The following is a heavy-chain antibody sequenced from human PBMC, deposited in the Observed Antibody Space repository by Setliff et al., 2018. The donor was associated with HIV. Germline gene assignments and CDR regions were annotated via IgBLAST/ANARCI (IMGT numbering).Heavy chain of an antibody. D-gene: IGHD2-15*01. CDR2: ISSSSSYI. J-gene: IGHJ4*02. V-gene: IGHV3-21*01. CDR1: GFTFSSYS. CDR3: AREPGGHCSGGSCYGY. Sequence: PGGSLRLSCAASGFTFSSYSMNWVRQAPGKGLEWVSSISSSSSYIYYADSVKGRFTISRDNAKNSLYLQMNSLRAEDTAVYYCAREPGGHCSGGSCYGYWGQGTLVTVSS.